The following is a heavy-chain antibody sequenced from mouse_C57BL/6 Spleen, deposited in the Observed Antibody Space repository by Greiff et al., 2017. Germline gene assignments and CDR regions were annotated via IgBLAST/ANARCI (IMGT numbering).Heavy chain of an antibody. D-gene: IGHD2-1*01. V-gene: IGHV1-80*01. CDR1: GYAFSSYW. Sequence: LQESGAELVKPGASVKISCKASGYAFSSYWMNWVKQRPGKGLEWIGQIYPGDGDTYYNGKFKGKATLTTDKSSRTAYMQLSSLTSEDAAIYCYARSHLLPDYWGQGTSVTVSS. J-gene: IGHJ4*01. CDR3: ARSHLLPDY. CDR2: IYPGDGDT.